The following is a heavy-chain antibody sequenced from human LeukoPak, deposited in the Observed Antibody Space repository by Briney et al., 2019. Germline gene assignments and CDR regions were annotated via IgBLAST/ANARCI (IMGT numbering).Heavy chain of an antibody. Sequence: GRSLRLSCAASGFTFSSYGMHWVRQAPGKGLEGVADIWYDGSNKYYADSVKGRLTISRDNSKNTLYLQMNSLRAEDTAVYYCAKELDGYNSGFDYWGQGTLVTVSS. V-gene: IGHV3-33*06. CDR3: AKELDGYNSGFDY. CDR2: IWYDGSNK. J-gene: IGHJ4*02. CDR1: GFTFSSYG. D-gene: IGHD5-24*01.